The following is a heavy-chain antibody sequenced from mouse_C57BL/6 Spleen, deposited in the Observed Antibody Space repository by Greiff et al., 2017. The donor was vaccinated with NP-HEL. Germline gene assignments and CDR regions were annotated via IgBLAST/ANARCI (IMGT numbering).Heavy chain of an antibody. CDR1: GFTFSSYA. V-gene: IGHV5-4*01. Sequence: EVKVEESGGGLVKPGGSLKLSCAASGFTFSSYAMSWVRQTPEKRLEWVATISDGGSYTYYPDNVKGRFTISRDNAKNNLYLQMSHLKSEDTAMYYCAREGDGYEGGYAMDYWGQGTSVTVSS. CDR2: ISDGGSYT. J-gene: IGHJ4*01. D-gene: IGHD2-2*01. CDR3: AREGDGYEGGYAMDY.